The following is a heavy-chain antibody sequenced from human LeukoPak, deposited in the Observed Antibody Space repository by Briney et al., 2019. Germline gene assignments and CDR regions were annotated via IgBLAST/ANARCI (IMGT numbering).Heavy chain of an antibody. CDR1: GGTFSSYA. D-gene: IGHD1-20*01. J-gene: IGHJ4*02. CDR2: INTNSGGT. Sequence: GASVKVSCKASGGTFSSYAISWVRQAPGQGLEWMGRINTNSGGTNYAQKFQGRATMTRDTSITTAYMELSRLKSDDTAVYYCARDSGITGTTGAIDYWGQGTLVTVSS. CDR3: ARDSGITGTTGAIDY. V-gene: IGHV1-2*06.